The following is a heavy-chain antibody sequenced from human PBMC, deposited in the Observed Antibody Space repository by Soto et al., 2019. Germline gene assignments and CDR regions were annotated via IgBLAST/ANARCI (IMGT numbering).Heavy chain of an antibody. CDR2: IRTKANNYAT. V-gene: IGHV3-73*01. D-gene: IGHD7-27*01. Sequence: EVQLVESGGGLVQPGGSLKLSFAASGFTFSGSAMHWVRQSSGKGLEWLGRIRTKANNYATTYAASVKGRFTISRDGSKDTTYLQMNSLKTEDTAVYYCIRRGGPGENWFGPWGQGTLVTVSS. CDR1: GFTFSGSA. CDR3: IRRGGPGENWFGP. J-gene: IGHJ5*02.